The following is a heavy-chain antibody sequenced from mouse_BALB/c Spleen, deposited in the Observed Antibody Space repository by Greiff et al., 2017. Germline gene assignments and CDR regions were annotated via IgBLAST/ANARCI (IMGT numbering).Heavy chain of an antibody. CDR3: ARYGPYYAMDY. D-gene: IGHD1-1*02. CDR2: IDPANGNT. CDR1: GFNIKDTY. Sequence: VQLQQSGAELVKPGASVKLSCTASGFNIKDTYMHWVKQRPEQGLEWIGRIDPANGNTKYDPKFQGKATITADTSSSTAYMQLSSLTSEDSAVYYCARYGPYYAMDYWGQGTSVTVSS. V-gene: IGHV14-3*02. J-gene: IGHJ4*01.